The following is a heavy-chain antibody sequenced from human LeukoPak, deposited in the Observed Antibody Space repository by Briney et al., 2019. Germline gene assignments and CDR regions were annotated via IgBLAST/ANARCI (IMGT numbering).Heavy chain of an antibody. Sequence: PGGSLRLSCAASGFTFSSYEMNWVRQAPGKGLEWVSYISSSGSTIYYADSVKGRFTISRDNSKNTLYLQMNSLRAEDTAVYYCAKDGIGHNWKYFDYYYYYYMDVWGKGTTVTVSS. CDR2: ISSSGSTI. J-gene: IGHJ6*03. CDR1: GFTFSSYE. CDR3: AKDGIGHNWKYFDYYYYYYMDV. V-gene: IGHV3-48*03. D-gene: IGHD1-20*01.